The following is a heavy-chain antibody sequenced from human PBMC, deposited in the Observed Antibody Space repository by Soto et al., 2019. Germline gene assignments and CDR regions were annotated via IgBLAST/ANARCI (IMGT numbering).Heavy chain of an antibody. CDR2: ISADGGLE. Sequence: ESGGGVVQPGSSLRLSCEGSGFTFRRYVMHWVRQAPGKGLDWVAVISADGGLEFYADSVKGRFAISRDNYKNTWYLQMNSLRAEDAAIYYCAKKREQVSSATQATDICGQGTLVTVSS. D-gene: IGHD1-1*01. J-gene: IGHJ4*03. CDR1: GFTFRRYV. CDR3: AKKREQVSSATQATDI. V-gene: IGHV3-30*18.